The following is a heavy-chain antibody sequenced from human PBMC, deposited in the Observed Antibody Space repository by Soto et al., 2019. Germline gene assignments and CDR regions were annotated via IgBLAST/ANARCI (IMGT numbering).Heavy chain of an antibody. J-gene: IGHJ5*02. D-gene: IGHD4-17*01. CDR1: GASIRSSAYY. Sequence: ATLSLTCTVSGASIRSSAYYWGWIRQPPGKGLEFIGSMYYIGSTYFNPSLKTRVTISVDRSKNQFSLKLRSLTAADTAVYFGSRQTVITRWFDAWGQGTLVSVS. CDR2: MYYIGST. V-gene: IGHV4-39*01. CDR3: SRQTVITRWFDA.